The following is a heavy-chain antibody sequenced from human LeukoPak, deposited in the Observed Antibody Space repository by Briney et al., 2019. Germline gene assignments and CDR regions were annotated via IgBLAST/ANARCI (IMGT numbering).Heavy chain of an antibody. CDR1: GFTFSRYA. Sequence: PGGPLRLSCAPSGFTFSRYAMSGLPQAPGKGREWVSAISGSGGSTYYADSVKGRFPISRENCKNTLYLQMNSLRAEDTAVYYCAKDKRVTICGVVIIKTDAFDIWGQGTMVTVSS. J-gene: IGHJ3*02. CDR3: AKDKRVTICGVVIIKTDAFDI. V-gene: IGHV3-23*01. D-gene: IGHD3-3*01. CDR2: ISGSGGST.